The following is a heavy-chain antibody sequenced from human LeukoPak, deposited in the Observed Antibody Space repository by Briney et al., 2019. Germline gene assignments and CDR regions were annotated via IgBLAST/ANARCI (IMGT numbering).Heavy chain of an antibody. CDR2: ISSSSGTI. V-gene: IGHV3-48*01. D-gene: IGHD5-12*01. J-gene: IGHJ3*02. CDR1: GFTFSSYT. CDR3: ARDSPQALAILHAFDI. Sequence: GGSLRLSCAASGFTFSSYTMNWVRQAPGKGLEWVSKISSSSGTIYYADSVKGRFTISRDNAKNSLYLQMNSLRAEDTAVYYCARDSPQALAILHAFDIWGHGTMVTVSS.